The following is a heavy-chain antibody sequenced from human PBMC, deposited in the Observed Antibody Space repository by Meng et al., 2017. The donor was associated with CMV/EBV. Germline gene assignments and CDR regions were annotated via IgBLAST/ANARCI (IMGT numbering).Heavy chain of an antibody. J-gene: IGHJ4*02. D-gene: IGHD3-22*01. CDR3: ARDRPIRETYYYDSSGYQPFDY. CDR1: GYPFTSYG. CDR2: ISAYNGNT. V-gene: IGHV1-18*01. Sequence: GAEGSRHGASVKVPCKASGYPFTSYGISWVRQAPGQGLEWMGWISAYNGNTNYAQKLQGRVTMTTDTSTSTAYMELRSLRSDDTAVYYCARDRPIRETYYYDSSGYQPFDYWGQGTLVTVSS.